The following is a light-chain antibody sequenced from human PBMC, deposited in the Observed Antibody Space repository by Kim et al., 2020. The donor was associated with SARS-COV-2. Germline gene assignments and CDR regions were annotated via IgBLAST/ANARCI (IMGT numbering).Light chain of an antibody. V-gene: IGKV3-15*01. CDR2: VAS. CDR3: QQHVTWPPPLT. J-gene: IGKJ1*01. CDR1: QSVSSN. Sequence: EIVMTQSPATLSVSPGERATFSCRASQSVSSNLAWYQQKPGQAPSLLIYVASTRATAIPARFSGSGSGTEFTLTISSLQSEDFAVSYCQQHVTWPPPLTFGQGTKVDIK.